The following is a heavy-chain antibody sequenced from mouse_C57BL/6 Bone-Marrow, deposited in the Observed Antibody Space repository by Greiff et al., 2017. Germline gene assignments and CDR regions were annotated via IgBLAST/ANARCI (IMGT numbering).Heavy chain of an antibody. CDR1: GYTFTDYY. J-gene: IGHJ3*01. CDR2: INPYNGGT. D-gene: IGHD1-1*01. Sequence: EVQLQESGPVLVKPGASVKMSCKASGYTFTDYYMNWVKQSHGKSLEWIGVINPYNGGTSYNQKFKGKATLTVDKSSSTAYMELNSLTSEDSAVYDCASSFYYGSKVSFAYWGQGTLVTVSA. CDR3: ASSFYYGSKVSFAY. V-gene: IGHV1-19*01.